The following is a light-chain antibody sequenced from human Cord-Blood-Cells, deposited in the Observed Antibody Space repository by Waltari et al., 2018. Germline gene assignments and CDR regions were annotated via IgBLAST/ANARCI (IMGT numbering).Light chain of an antibody. Sequence: AIRMTQSPSSFSASTGDRVPITCRASQGISSYLPWYQQKPGKDPKLLIYAASTLQSGVPSRFSGSGSGTDFTLTISCLQSEDFATYYCQQYYSYPWTFGQGTKVEIK. J-gene: IGKJ1*01. CDR1: QGISSY. CDR2: AAS. CDR3: QQYYSYPWT. V-gene: IGKV1-8*01.